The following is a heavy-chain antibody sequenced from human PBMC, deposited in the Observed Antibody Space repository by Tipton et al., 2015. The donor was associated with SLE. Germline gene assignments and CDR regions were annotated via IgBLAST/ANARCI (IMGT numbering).Heavy chain of an antibody. V-gene: IGHV4-59*11. Sequence: LRLSCNVSGGSISSHYWSWIRQPPGKGLEWIGYIYYSGSTNYNPSLKSRVTISVDTSKNQLSLKLSSVTAADTAVYYCARGAGYGDYAWGSRCMDVWGQGTTVIVSS. CDR2: IYYSGST. J-gene: IGHJ6*02. D-gene: IGHD4-17*01. CDR1: GGSISSHY. CDR3: ARGAGYGDYAWGSRCMDV.